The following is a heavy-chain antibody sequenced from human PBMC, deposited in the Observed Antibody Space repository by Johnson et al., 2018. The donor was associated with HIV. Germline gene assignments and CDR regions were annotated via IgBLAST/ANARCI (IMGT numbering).Heavy chain of an antibody. CDR1: GFTVSSNY. J-gene: IGHJ3*02. V-gene: IGHV3-64*01. Sequence: VQLVESGGGVVQPGGSLRLSCAASGFTVSSNYMTWVRQAPGKGLEYVSAISSNGGSTYYANSVKGRFTISRDNSKNTLYLQMGSLRAEDMAVYYCARCGELRAFDIWGQGTMVTVSS. D-gene: IGHD1-26*01. CDR3: ARCGELRAFDI. CDR2: ISSNGGST.